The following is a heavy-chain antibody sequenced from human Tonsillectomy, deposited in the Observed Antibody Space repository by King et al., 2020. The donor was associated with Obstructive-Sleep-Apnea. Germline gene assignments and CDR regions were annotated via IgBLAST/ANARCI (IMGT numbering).Heavy chain of an antibody. J-gene: IGHJ4*02. D-gene: IGHD3-10*01. Sequence: QLQESGPGLVKPSETLSLTCNVSGYSISSTYYWGWIRQPPGKGLEWIGGIYHSGSTYYNPSLKSRVTISVDTSKNQFSLKLSSVTATDTAVYYCARGGLWFGELLYDYWGQGTLVTVSS. CDR1: GYSISSTYY. V-gene: IGHV4-38-2*02. CDR2: IYHSGST. CDR3: ARGGLWFGELLYDY.